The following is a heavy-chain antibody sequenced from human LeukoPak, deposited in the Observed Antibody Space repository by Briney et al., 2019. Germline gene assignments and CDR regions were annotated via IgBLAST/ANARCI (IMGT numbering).Heavy chain of an antibody. J-gene: IGHJ4*02. D-gene: IGHD2-15*01. CDR2: INPSSGGT. V-gene: IGHV1/OR15-1*04. CDR1: GYSFTDYY. Sequence: GASVKVSCKASGYSFTDYYVHWVREGPGQGLGWMGWINPSSGGTNYARKFQCRVTMARVTSISTAYMELSSLTTGDRAIYSCGRRQKSKYCSGNHCYLLDNWGQGTLVTVSS. CDR3: GRRQKSKYCSGNHCYLLDN.